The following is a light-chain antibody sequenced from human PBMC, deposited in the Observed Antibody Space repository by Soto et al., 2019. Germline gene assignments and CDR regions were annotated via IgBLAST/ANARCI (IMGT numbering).Light chain of an antibody. CDR3: QQSNNSPPT. CDR2: AAS. CDR1: QSINSF. J-gene: IGKJ4*01. V-gene: IGKV1-39*01. Sequence: DIQLTQSPSSLSASVGDRVTITCRASQSINSFLHWYQQKPGKAPKLLIYAASRLQSEVPSRFSGSRSGTEFTLTISSLQPDDFATYYCQQSNNSPPTFGGGTKVEIK.